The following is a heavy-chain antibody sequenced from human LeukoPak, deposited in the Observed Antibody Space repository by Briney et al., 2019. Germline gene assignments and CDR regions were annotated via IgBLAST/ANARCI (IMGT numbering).Heavy chain of an antibody. V-gene: IGHV3-11*04. J-gene: IGHJ5*02. Sequence: GGSLRLSCDASGFGFSAFYMSWIRQAPGKGLEWISYISSGGKDIYYADPVKGRFTVSRDNTNNSLHLQMNSLRAEDTAVYYCARVFSGFYRFFNLWGQGTLVIVSS. CDR1: GFGFSAFY. CDR2: ISSGGKDI. D-gene: IGHD2/OR15-2a*01. CDR3: ARVFSGFYRFFNL.